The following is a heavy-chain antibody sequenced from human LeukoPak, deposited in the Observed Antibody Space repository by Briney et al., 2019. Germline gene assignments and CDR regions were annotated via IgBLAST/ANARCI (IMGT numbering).Heavy chain of an antibody. CDR1: GYTFTSYG. CDR2: ISAYNGNT. J-gene: IGHJ6*02. CDR3: ARYCSSTSCYGDYYYYGMDV. V-gene: IGHV1-18*01. D-gene: IGHD2-2*01. Sequence: ASVKVSCKASGYTFTSYGISWVRQAPGQGLEWMGWISAYNGNTNYAQKLQGRVTTTTDTSTSTAYMELRSLRSDDTAVYYCARYCSSTSCYGDYYYYGMDVWGQGTTVTVSS.